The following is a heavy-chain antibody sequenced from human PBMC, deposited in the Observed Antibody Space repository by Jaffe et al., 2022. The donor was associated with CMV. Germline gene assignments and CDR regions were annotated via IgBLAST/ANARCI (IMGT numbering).Heavy chain of an antibody. Sequence: QLQLRESGPGLVKPSETLSVTCSVSGGSISSGSYYWSWIRQSPGKGLEWIGTMSYTGSPYPNPSLKSRITISVDTSKNQFSLTLISVTAADAAVYYCARRATFGSSRGMDVWGQGTAVTVSS. CDR3: ARRATFGSSRGMDV. J-gene: IGHJ6*02. V-gene: IGHV4-39*01. D-gene: IGHD6-6*01. CDR1: GGSISSGSYY. CDR2: MSYTGSP.